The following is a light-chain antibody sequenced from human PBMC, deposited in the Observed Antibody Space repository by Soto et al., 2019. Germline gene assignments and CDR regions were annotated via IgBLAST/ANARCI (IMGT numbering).Light chain of an antibody. J-gene: IGKJ1*01. CDR3: QQYGRSET. V-gene: IGKV3-20*01. CDR1: QSVSSNN. CDR2: GAS. Sequence: ILMTQSPATLSVSPGERATLSCRASQSVSSNNLAWYQQRPGQAPRVVIYGASTRATGIPERFSGSGSGTDFTLTISRLEPEDFAVYYCQQYGRSETFGQGTEVDIK.